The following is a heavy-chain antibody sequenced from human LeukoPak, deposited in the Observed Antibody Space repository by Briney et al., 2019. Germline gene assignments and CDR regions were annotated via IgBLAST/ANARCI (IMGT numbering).Heavy chain of an antibody. Sequence: SETLSLTCSVSGGSIHSRSHLWGWVRQPPGKGLEWIGEIHPHGIFYYNSSLVSRVTISIDTSKTQFSLRLTSVTAADTAFYYCARGRDRSKAGDLWGQGSLVTVSS. J-gene: IGHJ5*02. CDR1: GGSIHSRSHL. CDR3: ARGRDRSKAGDL. V-gene: IGHV4-39*07. D-gene: IGHD5-24*01. CDR2: IHPHGIF.